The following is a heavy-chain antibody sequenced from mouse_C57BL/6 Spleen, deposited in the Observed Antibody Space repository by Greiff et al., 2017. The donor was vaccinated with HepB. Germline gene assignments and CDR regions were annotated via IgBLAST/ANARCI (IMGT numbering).Heavy chain of an antibody. D-gene: IGHD1-1*01. J-gene: IGHJ2*01. CDR3: ARYYGSSFDY. CDR1: GYTFTSYW. V-gene: IGHV1-69*01. Sequence: VQLQQSGAELVMPGASVKLSCKASGYTFTSYWMHWVKQRPGQGLEWIGEIDPSDSYTNYNQKFKGKSTLTVDKSSNTAYMQLSSLTSEDSAVYYCARYYGSSFDYWGQGTTLTVSS. CDR2: IDPSDSYT.